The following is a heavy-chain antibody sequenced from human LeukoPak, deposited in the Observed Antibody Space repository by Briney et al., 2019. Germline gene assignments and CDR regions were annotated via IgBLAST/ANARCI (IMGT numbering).Heavy chain of an antibody. CDR1: GFTFSSSA. J-gene: IGHJ4*02. CDR2: ITSNGDRT. V-gene: IGHV3-64D*06. Sequence: GGSLRLSCSASGFTFSSSAMHWVRQAPGEGPEYVSTITSNGDRTHYADSVKGRFTISRDNSKNTLYLQMSSLRAEDTAVYYCVRDVSGYCSFDYWGQGTLYTVSS. D-gene: IGHD3-3*01. CDR3: VRDVSGYCSFDY.